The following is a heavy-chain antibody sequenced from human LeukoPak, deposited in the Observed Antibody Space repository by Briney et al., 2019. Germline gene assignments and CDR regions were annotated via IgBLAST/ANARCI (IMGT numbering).Heavy chain of an antibody. Sequence: GGSLRLSCSASGFTFSSYSIHWVRQAPGKGLEYVSGISSNGGTTYYADSVKGRFTISRDNSKNTLYLQMSSLRAEDTAVYYCVKDRGWLQPYYFDYWGQGTLVTVSS. J-gene: IGHJ4*02. CDR1: GFTFSSYS. V-gene: IGHV3-64D*06. D-gene: IGHD5-24*01. CDR2: ISSNGGTT. CDR3: VKDRGWLQPYYFDY.